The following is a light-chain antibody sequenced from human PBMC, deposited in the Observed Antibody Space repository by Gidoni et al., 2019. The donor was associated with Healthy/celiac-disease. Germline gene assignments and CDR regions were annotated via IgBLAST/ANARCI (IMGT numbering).Light chain of an antibody. V-gene: IGLV2-14*03. CDR2: DVS. J-gene: IGLJ1*01. Sequence: HSALTQPASVSGSPGLSITISCTGTSSDVGGYNYVSWYQQHPGKSPKLMIYDVSNRPAGVANRFSGSKSGNTDSLTISELKAEDEADYYCSSYTSSSTPYVFGTGTKVTVL. CDR1: SSDVGGYNY. CDR3: SSYTSSSTPYV.